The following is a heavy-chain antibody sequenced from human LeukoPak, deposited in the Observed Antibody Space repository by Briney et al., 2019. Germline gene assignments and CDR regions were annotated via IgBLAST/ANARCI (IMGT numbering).Heavy chain of an antibody. D-gene: IGHD3-10*01. Sequence: SETLSLTCAVYGGSFSGYYWGWIRQPPGKGLEWIGEINHSGSTNYNPSLKSRVTISVDTSKNQFSLKLSSVTAADTAVYYCARTGFGELSYFDYWGQGTLVTVSS. CDR2: INHSGST. CDR1: GGSFSGYY. J-gene: IGHJ4*02. CDR3: ARTGFGELSYFDY. V-gene: IGHV4-34*01.